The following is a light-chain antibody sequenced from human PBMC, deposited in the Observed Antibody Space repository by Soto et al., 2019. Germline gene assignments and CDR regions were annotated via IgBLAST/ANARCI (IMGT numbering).Light chain of an antibody. J-gene: IGLJ2*01. V-gene: IGLV2-23*01. Sequence: QSALTQPASVSGSPGQSITISCTGTSSDVGSYNLVSWYQQHPGKAPKLMISEGNKRPSGVSNRFSGSKSGNTASLTISGLQAEDEADYYCCSYAGSNNLVFGGGTKLTVL. CDR3: CSYAGSNNLV. CDR1: SSDVGSYNL. CDR2: EGN.